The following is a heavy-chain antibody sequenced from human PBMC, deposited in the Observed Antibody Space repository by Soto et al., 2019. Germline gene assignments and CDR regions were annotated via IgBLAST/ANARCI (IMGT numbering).Heavy chain of an antibody. Sequence: QVQLVESGGGVVQPGRSLRLSCAASGFAFSTYGMHWVRQAPGKGLQWVAVLWHDGSIEYYTQSVKGRFTVSRDNSKNSLYLLMNSLIAEDTGVYYCARDRGATTGLDYWGHGSPVTVSS. J-gene: IGHJ4*01. D-gene: IGHD3-10*01. CDR1: GFAFSTYG. CDR2: LWHDGSIE. V-gene: IGHV3-33*01. CDR3: ARDRGATTGLDY.